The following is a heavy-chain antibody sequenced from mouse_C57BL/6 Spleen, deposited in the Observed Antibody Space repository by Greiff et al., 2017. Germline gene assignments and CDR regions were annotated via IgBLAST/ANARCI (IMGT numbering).Heavy chain of an antibody. CDR1: GYTFTSYW. CDR3: AIYYDYDRVYAMDY. Sequence: QVQLKQPGAELVKPGASVKLSCKASGYTFTSYWMHWVKQRPGQGLEWIGMIHPNSGSTNYNEKFKSKATLTVDKSSSTAYMQLSSLTSEDSAVYYCAIYYDYDRVYAMDYWGQGTSVTVSS. D-gene: IGHD2-4*01. V-gene: IGHV1-64*01. J-gene: IGHJ4*01. CDR2: IHPNSGST.